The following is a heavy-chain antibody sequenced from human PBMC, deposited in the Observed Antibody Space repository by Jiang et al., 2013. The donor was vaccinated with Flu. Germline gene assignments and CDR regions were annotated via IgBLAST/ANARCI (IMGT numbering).Heavy chain of an antibody. Sequence: LLKPSETLSLTCTVSGGSISSYYWSWIRQPPGKGLEWIGYIYYSGSTNYSPSLTSRVTISVDTSKNQFSLKLSSVTAADTAVYYCARHLSSSWYPRNFDLWGRGTLVTVSS. CDR3: ARHLSSSWYPRNFDL. V-gene: IGHV4-59*08. CDR1: GGSISSYY. D-gene: IGHD6-13*01. CDR2: IYYSGST. J-gene: IGHJ2*01.